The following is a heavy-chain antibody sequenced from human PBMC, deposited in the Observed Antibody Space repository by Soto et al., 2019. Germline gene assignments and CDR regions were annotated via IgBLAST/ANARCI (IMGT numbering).Heavy chain of an antibody. Sequence: GGSLRLSCAASGFTFSSYAMHWVRQAPGKGLVWVSRIHSDGSSTTYADSVKGRFTISRDNARNTLYLQMNSLRAEDTAVYYCARGDRGAFDLWGQGTVVTVSS. D-gene: IGHD1-26*01. V-gene: IGHV3-74*01. CDR2: IHSDGSST. J-gene: IGHJ3*01. CDR1: GFTFSSYA. CDR3: ARGDRGAFDL.